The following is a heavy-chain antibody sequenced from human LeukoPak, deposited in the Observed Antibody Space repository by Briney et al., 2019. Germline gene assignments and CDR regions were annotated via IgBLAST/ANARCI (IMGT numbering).Heavy chain of an antibody. CDR1: GGSFSAYY. J-gene: IGHJ4*02. Sequence: PSETLSLTCAVYGGSFSAYYWSWIRQPPGKGLEWIGEINHSGSTNYNPSLKSRVAISVDTSKNQFSLNLSSVTAADTAVYYCARDSPIDYWGQGTLVTVSS. D-gene: IGHD5-18*01. V-gene: IGHV4-34*01. CDR3: ARDSPIDY. CDR2: INHSGST.